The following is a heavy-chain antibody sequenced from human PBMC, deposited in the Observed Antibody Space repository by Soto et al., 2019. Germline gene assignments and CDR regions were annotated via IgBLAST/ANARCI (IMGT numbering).Heavy chain of an antibody. CDR3: GIGSSGDYLFY. V-gene: IGHV3-23*01. CDR1: GFTFSSYA. CDR2: ISGSGGST. Sequence: EVQLLESGGGLVQPGGSLRLSCAASGFTFSSYAMSWVRQAPGKGLEWVSAISGSGGSTYYADSVKGRFTISRDNSKNTLYLQMNSLRAEDTAVYYCGIGSSGDYLFYWGQGTLVTVSS. D-gene: IGHD3-22*01. J-gene: IGHJ4*02.